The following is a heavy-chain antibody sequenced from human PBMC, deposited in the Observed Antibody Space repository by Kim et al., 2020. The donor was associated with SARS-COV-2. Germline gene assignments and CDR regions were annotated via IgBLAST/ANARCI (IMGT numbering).Heavy chain of an antibody. D-gene: IGHD1-1*01. Sequence: SVEVRLTISRDDSKNAAYLQLNSLKTEDTAVYYCTRVAGTTLAFWDAFELWGQGTMVTVSS. CDR3: TRVAGTTLAFWDAFEL. J-gene: IGHJ3*01. V-gene: IGHV3-73*01.